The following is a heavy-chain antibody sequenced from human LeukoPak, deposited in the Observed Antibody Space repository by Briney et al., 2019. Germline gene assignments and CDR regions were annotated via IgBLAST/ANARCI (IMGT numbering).Heavy chain of an antibody. V-gene: IGHV5-51*01. CDR2: IYPGDSDT. Sequence: GESLKISCKGSGISFTNNWIAWVRQMPGKGLEWMGIIYPGDSDTRYSPSFQGQVTISVDKSISTAYLQWSSLKASDNAIYYCARHYSSRFDPWGQGTLVTVSS. J-gene: IGHJ5*02. CDR1: GISFTNNW. D-gene: IGHD3-22*01. CDR3: ARHYSSRFDP.